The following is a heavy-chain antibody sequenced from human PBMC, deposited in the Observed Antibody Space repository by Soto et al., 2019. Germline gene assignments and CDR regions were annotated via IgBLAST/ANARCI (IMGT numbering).Heavy chain of an antibody. CDR1: GFTFSSYG. Sequence: GGSLRLSCAASGFTFSSYGMHWVRQAPGKGLEWVAVISYDGSNKYYADSVKGRFTISRDNSKNTLYLQMNSLRAEDTAVYYCAKDMRPNINWFDPWGQGALVTVSS. V-gene: IGHV3-30*18. D-gene: IGHD2-2*01. J-gene: IGHJ5*02. CDR2: ISYDGSNK. CDR3: AKDMRPNINWFDP.